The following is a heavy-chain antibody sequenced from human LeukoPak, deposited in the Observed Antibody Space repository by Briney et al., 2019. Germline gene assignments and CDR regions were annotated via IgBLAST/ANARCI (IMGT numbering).Heavy chain of an antibody. CDR2: INPNSGGT. Sequence: GASVKVSCKASGYTFSGCYMHWVRQAPGQGLEWMGWINPNSGGTNYAQKFQGRVTMTRDTSISTAYMELSRLRSDDTAVYYCAREAGAAAGTHWGQGTLVTVSS. V-gene: IGHV1-2*02. CDR3: AREAGAAAGTH. CDR1: GYTFSGCY. D-gene: IGHD6-13*01. J-gene: IGHJ4*02.